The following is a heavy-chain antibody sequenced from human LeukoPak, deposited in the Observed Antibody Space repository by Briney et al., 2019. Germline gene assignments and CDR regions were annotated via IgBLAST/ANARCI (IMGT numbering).Heavy chain of an antibody. CDR1: GYSISSGYY. CDR2: IYYSGST. J-gene: IGHJ4*02. Sequence: SETLSLTCAVSGYSISSGYYWGWIRQPPGKGLEWIGSIYYSGSTYYNPSLKSRVTISVGKSKNQFSRKLSSVTAEDTAVYYCARHRGGYIAALAEYWGQGTLVTVSS. V-gene: IGHV4-38-2*01. CDR3: ARHRGGYIAALAEY. D-gene: IGHD6-6*01.